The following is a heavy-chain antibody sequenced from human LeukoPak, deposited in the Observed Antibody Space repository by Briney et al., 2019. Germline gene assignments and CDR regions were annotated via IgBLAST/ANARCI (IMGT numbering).Heavy chain of an antibody. V-gene: IGHV4-34*01. J-gene: IGHJ4*02. CDR1: GGSFSGYY. D-gene: IGHD1-26*01. Sequence: SETLSLTCAVYGGSFSGYYWSWICQPPGKGLEWIGEINHSGSTNYNPSLKSRVTISVDTSKNQFSLKLSSVTAADTAVYYCARGPPYSGSYYIDYWGQGTLVTVSS. CDR3: ARGPPYSGSYYIDY. CDR2: INHSGST.